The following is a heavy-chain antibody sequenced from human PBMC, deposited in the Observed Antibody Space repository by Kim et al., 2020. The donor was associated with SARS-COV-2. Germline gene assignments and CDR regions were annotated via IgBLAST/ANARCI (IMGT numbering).Heavy chain of an antibody. CDR2: IIPIFGTA. V-gene: IGHV1-69*13. CDR1: GGTFSSYA. J-gene: IGHJ6*04. CDR3: ATLPGIVVVPAARGLDV. Sequence: SVKVSCKASGGTFSSYAISWVRQAPGQGLEWMGGIIPIFGTANYAQKFQGRVTITADESTGTAYMELSSLRSEDTAVYYCATLPGIVVVPAARGLDVWGKGTTVTVSS. D-gene: IGHD2-2*01.